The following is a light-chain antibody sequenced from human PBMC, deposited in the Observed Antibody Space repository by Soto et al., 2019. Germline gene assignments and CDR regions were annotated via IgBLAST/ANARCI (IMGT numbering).Light chain of an antibody. CDR3: QQRSNWPLT. Sequence: EIVFTQSPSTLSLSPGERATLFCRASQSVSSYLAWYQQKPGQAPNLLIYDASNRATGIPARFSGSGSGTDFTLTISSLEPEDFAVYYCQQRSNWPLTFGQGTRLEIK. CDR2: DAS. CDR1: QSVSSY. V-gene: IGKV3-11*01. J-gene: IGKJ5*01.